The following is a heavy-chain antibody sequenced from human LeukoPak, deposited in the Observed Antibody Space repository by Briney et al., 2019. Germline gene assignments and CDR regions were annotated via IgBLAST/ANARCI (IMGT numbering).Heavy chain of an antibody. CDR1: GFTFSSSG. D-gene: IGHD6-13*01. J-gene: IGHJ5*02. CDR3: AKRGEGVSNTWYMNNWFDP. Sequence: GGSLRLSCAASGFTFSSSGMHWVRQAPGKGLEWVAFIRDDGSKYYADSVKGRFTISRDNSKNTLYLQMNSLRAEDTAVYYCAKRGEGVSNTWYMNNWFDPWGQGTLVTVSS. V-gene: IGHV3-30*02. CDR2: IRDDGSK.